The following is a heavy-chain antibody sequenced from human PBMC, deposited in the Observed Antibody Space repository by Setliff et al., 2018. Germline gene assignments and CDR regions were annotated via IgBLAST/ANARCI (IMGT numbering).Heavy chain of an antibody. CDR2: IYYSGST. V-gene: IGHV4-39*07. CDR3: ARVGGYYYYYYGMDV. J-gene: IGHJ6*01. Sequence: ETLSLTCTVSGGSISSSSYYWGWIRQPPGKGLEWIGSIYYSGSTYYNPSLKSRVTISVDTSKNQFSLKLSSVTAADTAVYYCARVGGYYYYYYGMDVWG. CDR1: GGSISSSSYY.